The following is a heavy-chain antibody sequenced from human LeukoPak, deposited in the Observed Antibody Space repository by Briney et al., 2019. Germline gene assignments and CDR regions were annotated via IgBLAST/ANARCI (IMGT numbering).Heavy chain of an antibody. CDR3: ARVDYGGNSGRAFDI. CDR2: IYYSGST. D-gene: IGHD4-23*01. Sequence: SETLSLTCTVSGGSISSGGYYWSWIRQHPGKGLEWIGYIYYSGSTYYNPSLKSRVTISVDASKNQFSLKLSSVTAADTAVYYCARVDYGGNSGRAFDIWGQGTMVTVSS. J-gene: IGHJ3*02. CDR1: GGSISSGGYY. V-gene: IGHV4-31*03.